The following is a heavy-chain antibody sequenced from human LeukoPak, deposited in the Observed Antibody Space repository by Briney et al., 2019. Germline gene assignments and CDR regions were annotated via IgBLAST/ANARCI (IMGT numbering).Heavy chain of an antibody. J-gene: IGHJ4*02. CDR1: GGSISSYY. Sequence: KPSETLSLTCTVSGGSISSYYWSWIRQPPGKGLEWIGYIYYSGSTNYNPSLKSRVTISVDTSKNQFSLKLSSVTAADTAVYYCARATYYYDSSGYWVLDYWGQGTPVTVSS. CDR2: IYYSGST. CDR3: ARATYYYDSSGYWVLDY. V-gene: IGHV4-59*01. D-gene: IGHD3-22*01.